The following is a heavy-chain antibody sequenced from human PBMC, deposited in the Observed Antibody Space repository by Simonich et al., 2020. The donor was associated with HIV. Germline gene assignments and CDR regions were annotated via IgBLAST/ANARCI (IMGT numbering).Heavy chain of an antibody. CDR2: IGIRDTT. Sequence: EVQLLEAGGGLVQPGGSLRLSCAGSGFTFSNYAITWVRQAPGKGLELVSGIGIRDTTYYADSVMGRFIISRDNSKNTLYLQMDSLRAGDTALYYCAKDQLGTDGFDIWGQGTMVTVSS. D-gene: IGHD7-27*01. J-gene: IGHJ3*02. CDR1: GFTFSNYA. CDR3: AKDQLGTDGFDI. V-gene: IGHV3-23*01.